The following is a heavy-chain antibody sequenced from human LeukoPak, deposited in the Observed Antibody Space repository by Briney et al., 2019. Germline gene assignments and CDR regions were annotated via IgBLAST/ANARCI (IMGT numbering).Heavy chain of an antibody. V-gene: IGHV3-9*01. CDR2: ISWNSHSI. Sequence: GRSLRLSCAASGFTFDDYAMHWVRQAPGKGLEWVSGISWNSHSIGYADSVKGRFTISRDNAKNSLYLQMNSLRTGDTALYYCAKDGAGATRFNWFDPWGQGTLVTVSS. CDR1: GFTFDDYA. J-gene: IGHJ5*02. D-gene: IGHD1-26*01. CDR3: AKDGAGATRFNWFDP.